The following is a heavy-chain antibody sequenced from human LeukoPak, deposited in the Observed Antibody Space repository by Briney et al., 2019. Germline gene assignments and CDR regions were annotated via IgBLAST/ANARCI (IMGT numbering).Heavy chain of an antibody. V-gene: IGHV3-30*02. D-gene: IGHD3-10*01. Sequence: PGGSLRLSCAASGFTFSGYGMHWVRQAPGAGLEWVSFIGSGGNNIHYADSVKGRFTISRDNSKNTLYLQMNSLRTEDTAVYYCAKDDSQMVRGGYNWFDLWGQGTLVTVSS. CDR1: GFTFSGYG. J-gene: IGHJ5*02. CDR3: AKDDSQMVRGGYNWFDL. CDR2: IGSGGNNI.